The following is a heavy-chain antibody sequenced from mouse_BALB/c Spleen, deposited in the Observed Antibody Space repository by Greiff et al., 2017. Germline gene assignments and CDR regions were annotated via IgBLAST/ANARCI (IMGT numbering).Heavy chain of an antibody. Sequence: EVKLVESGGGLVKPGGSLKLSCAASGFAFSSYDMSWVRQTPEKRLEWVAYISSGGGSTYYPDTVKGRFTISRDNAKNTLYLQMSSLKSEDTAMYYCARLSYYAMDYWGQGTSVTVSS. J-gene: IGHJ4*01. CDR1: GFAFSSYD. V-gene: IGHV5-12-1*01. CDR2: ISSGGGST. CDR3: ARLSYYAMDY.